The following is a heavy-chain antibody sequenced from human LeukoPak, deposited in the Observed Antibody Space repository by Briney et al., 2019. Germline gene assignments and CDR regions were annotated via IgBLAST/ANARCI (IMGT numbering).Heavy chain of an antibody. CDR1: GFTFSSYW. V-gene: IGHV3-7*04. CDR3: ARGFYGSYYYYMDV. CDR2: IKQDGSEK. D-gene: IGHD3-10*01. Sequence: PGGSLRLSCAASGFTFSSYWMSWVRQAPGKGLEWVANIKQDGSEKYYVDSVKGRFTISRDNAKNSLYLQMNSLRAEDTAVYYCARGFYGSYYYYMDVWGKGTTVTISS. J-gene: IGHJ6*03.